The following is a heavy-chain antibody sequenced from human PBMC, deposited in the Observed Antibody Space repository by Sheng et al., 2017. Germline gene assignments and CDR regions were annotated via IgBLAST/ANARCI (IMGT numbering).Heavy chain of an antibody. CDR1: GFTVSSNY. Sequence: EVQLVESGGGLVQPGGSRRNYSCAASGFTVSSNYMSWVRQAPGKGLEWVSVIYSGGSTYYADSVKGRFTISRDNSKNTLYLQMNSLSAEDTAVYYCARDRARYYEDIWGQGTMVTVSS. CDR2: IYSGGST. D-gene: IGHD3-22*01. J-gene: IGHJ3*02. CDR3: ARDRARYYEDI. V-gene: IGHV3-66*01.